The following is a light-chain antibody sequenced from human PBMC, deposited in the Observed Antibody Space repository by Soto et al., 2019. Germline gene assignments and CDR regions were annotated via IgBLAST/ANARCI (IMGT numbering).Light chain of an antibody. CDR2: AAS. CDR1: HVISSW. Sequence: DIQMTQSPSSVSASVGDRATITCRASHVISSWLAWYQQKPGQDPKLLSYAASSLQSGVPSSFSGSESGADFTLTISSLQPEDVATYYCQQTNNFPYTFGQGTKLEIK. J-gene: IGKJ2*01. CDR3: QQTNNFPYT. V-gene: IGKV1-12*01.